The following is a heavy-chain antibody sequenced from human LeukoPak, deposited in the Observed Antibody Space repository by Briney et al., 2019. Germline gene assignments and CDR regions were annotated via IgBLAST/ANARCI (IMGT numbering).Heavy chain of an antibody. V-gene: IGHV4-34*01. D-gene: IGHD3-10*01. CDR1: GGSFSGYY. Sequence: SETLSLTCAVYGGSFSGYYWSWIRQPPGKGLEWIGEINHSGSTNYNPSLKSRVTISVDTSKNQFSLKPSSVTAADTAVYYCARGLLVLWFGELLSKPYFDYWGQGTLVTVSS. CDR2: INHSGST. J-gene: IGHJ4*02. CDR3: ARGLLVLWFGELLSKPYFDY.